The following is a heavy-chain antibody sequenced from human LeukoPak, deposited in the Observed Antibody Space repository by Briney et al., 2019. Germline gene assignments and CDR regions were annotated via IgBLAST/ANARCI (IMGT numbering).Heavy chain of an antibody. CDR2: IWADGTKK. CDR1: GFSFSNYG. CDR3: AKDLRGIVVVTAIVDAFDI. D-gene: IGHD2-21*02. Sequence: GRSLRLSCTASGFSFSNYGIHWVRQAPGKGLEWVAVIWADGTKKYYADSVKGRFTISRDNSKNTLYLQMNSLRAEDTAVYYCAKDLRGIVVVTAIVDAFDIWGQGTMVTVSS. J-gene: IGHJ3*02. V-gene: IGHV3-33*06.